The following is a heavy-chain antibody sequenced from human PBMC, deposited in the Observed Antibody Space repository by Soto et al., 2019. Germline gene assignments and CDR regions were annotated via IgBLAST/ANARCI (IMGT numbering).Heavy chain of an antibody. CDR1: GGTFSSYA. CDR2: IIPIFGTA. CDR3: ARVRWEGYNWNFVDDAFDI. Sequence: GASVKVSCKASGGTFSSYAISWVRQAPGQGLEWMGGIIPIFGTANYAQKFQGRVTITADESTSTAYMELSSLRSEDTAVYYCARVRWEGYNWNFVDDAFDIWGQGTMVTVSS. V-gene: IGHV1-69*13. J-gene: IGHJ3*02. D-gene: IGHD1-1*01.